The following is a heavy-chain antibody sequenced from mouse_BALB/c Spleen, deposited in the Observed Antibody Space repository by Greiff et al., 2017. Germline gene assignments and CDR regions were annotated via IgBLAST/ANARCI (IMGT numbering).Heavy chain of an antibody. CDR2: IDPANGNT. CDR1: GFNIKDTY. V-gene: IGHV14-3*02. CDR3: ARSRGRGY. Sequence: EVQLQQSGAELVKPGASVKLSCTASGFNIKDTYMHWVKQRPEQGLEWIGRIDPANGNTKYDPKFQGKATITADTSSNTAYMQLSSLTSEDSAVYYCARSRGRGYWGQGTTLTVSS. D-gene: IGHD3-3*01. J-gene: IGHJ2*01.